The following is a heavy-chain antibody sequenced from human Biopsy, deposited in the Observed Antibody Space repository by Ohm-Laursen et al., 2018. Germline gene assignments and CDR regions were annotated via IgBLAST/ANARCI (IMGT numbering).Heavy chain of an antibody. J-gene: IGHJ4*02. Sequence: SDTLSLTCIVSGGSISNYYCAWIRQSPGKGLEWIGYIYHTGSANYNPSLRSRVTLSLDTSKNQFSLRLTSVTAADPAVYYCASHDSSGWWFFDNWGQGTLVTVS. D-gene: IGHD6-19*01. CDR2: IYHTGSA. V-gene: IGHV4-59*07. CDR3: ASHDSSGWWFFDN. CDR1: GGSISNYY.